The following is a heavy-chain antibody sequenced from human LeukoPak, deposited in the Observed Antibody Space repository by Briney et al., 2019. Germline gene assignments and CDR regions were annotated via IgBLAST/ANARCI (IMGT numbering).Heavy chain of an antibody. V-gene: IGHV3-23*01. Sequence: GGSLRLSCAASGFTFSSYAMSWVRQAPGKGLEWVSTITSSGGSTYYADSVKGRFTISRDNSKNTLFLQTNSLRAEHTAVYYCAKGSLTIWYAFDIWGQGTMVTVSS. J-gene: IGHJ3*02. CDR3: AKGSLTIWYAFDI. CDR1: GFTFSSYA. CDR2: ITSSGGST. D-gene: IGHD2-8*02.